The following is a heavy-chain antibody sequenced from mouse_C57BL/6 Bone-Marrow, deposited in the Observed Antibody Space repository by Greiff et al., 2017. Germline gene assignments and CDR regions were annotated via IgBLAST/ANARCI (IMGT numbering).Heavy chain of an antibody. CDR3: TRWLLGMDY. D-gene: IGHD2-3*01. CDR1: GYTFTNYW. CDR2: IYPGGGYT. J-gene: IGHJ4*01. V-gene: IGHV1-63*01. Sequence: QVQLKESGAELVRPGTSVKMSCKASGYTFTNYWIGWAKQRPGHGLEWIGDIYPGGGYTNYNEKFKGKATLTADKSSSTAYMQFSSLTSEASAIYYCTRWLLGMDYWGQGTSVTVSS.